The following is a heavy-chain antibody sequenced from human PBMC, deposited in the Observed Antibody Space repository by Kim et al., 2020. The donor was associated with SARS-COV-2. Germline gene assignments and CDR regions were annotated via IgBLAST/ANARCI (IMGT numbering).Heavy chain of an antibody. Sequence: NKYYGDTVKGRFTISRDNSKNTRFLQKNSLRVEDTAVYYCAKDSSGGFDYWGQGTLVTVSS. V-gene: IGHV3-33*06. CDR3: AKDSSGGFDY. CDR2: NK. J-gene: IGHJ4*02. D-gene: IGHD6-19*01.